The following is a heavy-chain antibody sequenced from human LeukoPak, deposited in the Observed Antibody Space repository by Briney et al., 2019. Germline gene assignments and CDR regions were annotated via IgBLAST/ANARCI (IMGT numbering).Heavy chain of an antibody. Sequence: GGSLRLSCAASGFTFSDYYMSWIRQAPGKGLEWVSYISSDGSTTSYADSVKGRFAISRDNAKNTLYLQMSSLRAEDTAVYYCARRGGSYNDYWGQGTLVTVSS. CDR1: GFTFSDYY. CDR2: ISSDGSTT. D-gene: IGHD1-26*01. V-gene: IGHV3-11*04. J-gene: IGHJ4*02. CDR3: ARRGGSYNDY.